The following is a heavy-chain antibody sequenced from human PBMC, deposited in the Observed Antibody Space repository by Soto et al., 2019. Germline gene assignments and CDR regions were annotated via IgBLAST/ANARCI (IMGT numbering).Heavy chain of an antibody. CDR1: GLTFAAYT. D-gene: IGHD6-19*01. J-gene: IGHJ6*02. V-gene: IGHV3-49*04. CDR3: TRIKEWLIRRRFHYFGMDV. CDR2: IRSTAYGAPI. Sequence: GGSLRLSCTGSGLTFAAYTMSWVRQAPGKGLEWVGSIRSTAYGAPIEVAASVKDRFTISRDDSNGIAYLQMNSLKTEDAAIYYCTRIKEWLIRRRFHYFGMDVWGQGTTVTVSS.